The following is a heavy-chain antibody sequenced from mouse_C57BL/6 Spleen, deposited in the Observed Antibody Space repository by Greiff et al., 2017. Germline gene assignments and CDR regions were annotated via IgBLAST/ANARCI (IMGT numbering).Heavy chain of an antibody. J-gene: IGHJ4*01. CDR2: ISSGGDYI. Sequence: EVQLVESGEGLVKPGGSLKLSCAASGFTFSSYAMSWVRQPPEKRLEWVAYISSGGDYIYYADTVKGRFTISRDNARNTLYLQMSSLKSEDTAMYYCTRDDLYDYALNYAMNYGVKEPQSPSPQ. CDR1: GFTFSSYA. D-gene: IGHD2-4*01. V-gene: IGHV5-9-1*02. CDR3: TRDDLYDYALNYAMNY.